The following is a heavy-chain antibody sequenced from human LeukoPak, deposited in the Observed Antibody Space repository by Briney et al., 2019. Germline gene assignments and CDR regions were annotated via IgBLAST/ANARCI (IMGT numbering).Heavy chain of an antibody. V-gene: IGHV3-53*01. Sequence: PGGSLRLSCAASGFTVSSNYMSWVRQAPGKGLEWVSVIYSGGSTYYADSVKGRFTISRDDSKNTLYLQMNSLRADDTAVYYCAKDLGRYRNNFFDYWGQGNLVTVSS. CDR2: IYSGGST. J-gene: IGHJ4*02. D-gene: IGHD1-26*01. CDR1: GFTVSSNY. CDR3: AKDLGRYRNNFFDY.